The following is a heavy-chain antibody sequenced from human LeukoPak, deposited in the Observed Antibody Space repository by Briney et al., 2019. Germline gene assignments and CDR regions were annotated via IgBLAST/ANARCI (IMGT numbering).Heavy chain of an antibody. V-gene: IGHV1-69*05. Sequence: ASVKVSCKASGGTFSSYAISWVRQAPGQGLEWMGGIIPIFGTANYAQKFQGRVTITTDDSTSTAYMELSSLRSEDTAVYYCARARYYYGSGSYYNWFDYWGQGTLVTVAS. D-gene: IGHD3-10*01. CDR3: ARARYYYGSGSYYNWFDY. CDR1: GGTFSSYA. J-gene: IGHJ4*02. CDR2: IIPIFGTA.